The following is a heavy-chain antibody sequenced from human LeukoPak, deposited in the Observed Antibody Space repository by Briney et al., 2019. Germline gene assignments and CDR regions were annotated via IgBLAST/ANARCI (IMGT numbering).Heavy chain of an antibody. D-gene: IGHD6-19*01. CDR1: GGSFSGYY. Sequence: PSETLSLTCAVYGGSFSGYYWSWIRQPPGKGLEWIGEINHSGSTNYNPSLKSRVTISVDTSKNQFSLKLSSVTAADTAVYYCARGWRYSSGRYDYWGQGTLVTVSS. CDR3: ARGWRYSSGRYDY. V-gene: IGHV4-34*01. CDR2: INHSGST. J-gene: IGHJ4*02.